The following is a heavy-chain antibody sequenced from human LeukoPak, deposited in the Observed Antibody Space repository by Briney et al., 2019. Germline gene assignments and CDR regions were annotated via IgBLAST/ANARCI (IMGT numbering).Heavy chain of an antibody. CDR2: ISSRSSYI. V-gene: IGHV3-21*01. CDR1: GFTFSSDS. D-gene: IGHD2-8*02. J-gene: IGHJ6*02. Sequence: GGSLRLSCAASGFTFSSDSMNWVRQAPGKGLEWVSSISSRSSYIYYADSVKGRYTISRDNAKNSLYLQMNSLRAEDTAVYYCSRAGHYYYGMDVWGEGTTVTVSS. CDR3: SRAGHYYYGMDV.